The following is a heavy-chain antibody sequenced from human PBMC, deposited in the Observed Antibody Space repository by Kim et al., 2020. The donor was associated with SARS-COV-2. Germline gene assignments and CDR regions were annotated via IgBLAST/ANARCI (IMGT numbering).Heavy chain of an antibody. D-gene: IGHD3-9*01. CDR2: ISSSGSTI. J-gene: IGHJ4*02. CDR3: ARELSLRYFDWQYYFDY. Sequence: GGSLRLSCEASGFDFSKFWMSWVRQAPGKGLEWVSYISSSGSTIYYADSVKGRFTISRDNAKNSLYLQMNSLRAEDTAVYYCARELSLRYFDWQYYFDYWGQGTLVTVSS. CDR1: GFDFSKFW. V-gene: IGHV3-11*04.